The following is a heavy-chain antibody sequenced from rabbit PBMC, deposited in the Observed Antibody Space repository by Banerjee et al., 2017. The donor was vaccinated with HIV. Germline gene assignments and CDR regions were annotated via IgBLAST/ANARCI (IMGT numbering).Heavy chain of an antibody. CDR1: GFTLSNNYY. J-gene: IGHJ6*01. CDR3: ARDLAGVIGWNFGL. CDR2: IYAGSSGSS. Sequence: GFTLSNNYYMCWVRQAPGKGLEWIACIYAGSSGSSYYATWAKGRFTISRTSSTTVTLQMTSLTAADTATYFCARDLAGVIGWNFGLWGPGTLVTVS. D-gene: IGHD4-1*01. V-gene: IGHV1S40*01.